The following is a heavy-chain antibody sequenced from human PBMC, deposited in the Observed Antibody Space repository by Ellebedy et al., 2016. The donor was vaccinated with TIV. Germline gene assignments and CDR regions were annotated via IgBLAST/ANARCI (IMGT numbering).Heavy chain of an antibody. CDR2: LFRGGTT. CDR3: VRRVPVSGGWFDP. D-gene: IGHD2-2*01. CDR1: GGSVSSGDW. J-gene: IGHJ5*02. Sequence: MPSETLSLTCAVSGGSVSSGDWWTWVRQSPGKGLEWIGELFRGGTTNYNPSLRSRLTISLTTSQNQFSLELTSVTAADTALYYCVRRVPVSGGWFDPWGQGTLVTVSS. V-gene: IGHV4-4*02.